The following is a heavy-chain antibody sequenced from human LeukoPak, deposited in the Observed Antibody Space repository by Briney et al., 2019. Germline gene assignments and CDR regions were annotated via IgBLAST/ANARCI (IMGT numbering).Heavy chain of an antibody. V-gene: IGHV3-48*03. CDR3: ARDSPYYYDSSGLDY. Sequence: GXXLRLSCAASEFIFRSYEMNWVRQAPGKGLEWVSYISGSGSTIYYADSVKGRFTISRDKAKNSLYLQMNSLRAEDTAVYYCARDSPYYYDSSGLDYWGQGTLVTVSS. J-gene: IGHJ4*02. D-gene: IGHD3-22*01. CDR2: ISGSGSTI. CDR1: EFIFRSYE.